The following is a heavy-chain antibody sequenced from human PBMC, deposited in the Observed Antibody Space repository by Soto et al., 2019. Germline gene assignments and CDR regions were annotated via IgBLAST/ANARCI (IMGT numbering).Heavy chain of an antibody. J-gene: IGHJ5*02. CDR1: GVTFCSYS. CDR3: ARHPERIAEIGWFDP. D-gene: IGHD6-13*01. V-gene: IGHV3-48*01. CDR2: ISSSSSTI. Sequence: GGSLRLSCAASGVTFCSYSMNWVRQAPGKGLEWVSYISSSSSTIYYADSVKGRFTISRDNAKNSLYLQMNSLRAEDTAVYYCARHPERIAEIGWFDPWGQGTLVTVSS.